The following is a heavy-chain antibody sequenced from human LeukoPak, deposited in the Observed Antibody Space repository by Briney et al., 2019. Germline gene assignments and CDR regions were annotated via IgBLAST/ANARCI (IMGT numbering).Heavy chain of an antibody. CDR2: INAGNGNT. J-gene: IGHJ1*01. CDR3: ARSFGLGYDSSGYYYNPSAEYFQH. V-gene: IGHV1-3*01. Sequence: ASVKVSCKASGYTFTSYAMNWVRQAPGQRLEWMGWINAGNGNTKYSQKFQGRVTITRDTSASTAYMELSSLRSEDTAVYYCARSFGLGYDSSGYYYNPSAEYFQHWGQGTLVTVSS. D-gene: IGHD3-22*01. CDR1: GYTFTSYA.